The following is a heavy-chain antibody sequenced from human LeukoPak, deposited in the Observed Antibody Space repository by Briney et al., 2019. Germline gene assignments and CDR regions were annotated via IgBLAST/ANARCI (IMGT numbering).Heavy chain of an antibody. CDR3: AGSGWSFDAFDF. CDR1: GGSINTYY. D-gene: IGHD6-19*01. CDR2: IHYTGST. V-gene: IGHV4-59*08. Sequence: SETLSLTCIVSGGSINTYYWSWIRQPPGKGLEWIGYIHYTGSTNYSPSLKSRVTISVDTSNNRFSLRLSSLTAADTAVYFCAGSGWSFDAFDFWGQGTMVTVSS. J-gene: IGHJ3*01.